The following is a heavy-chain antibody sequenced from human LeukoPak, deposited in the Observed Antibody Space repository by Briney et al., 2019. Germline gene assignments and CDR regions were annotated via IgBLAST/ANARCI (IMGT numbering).Heavy chain of an antibody. V-gene: IGHV4-34*01. CDR3: ARGVVVTALRQYYYYMDV. D-gene: IGHD2-21*02. CDR2: INNSGST. J-gene: IGHJ6*03. Sequence: SETLSLTCAVYGGSFSGYYCSWIRQPPGKGLEWIGEINNSGSTNYNPSLKSRVTISVDTSKNQFSLKLSSVTAADTAVYYCARGVVVTALRQYYYYMDVWGKGTTVTVSS. CDR1: GGSFSGYY.